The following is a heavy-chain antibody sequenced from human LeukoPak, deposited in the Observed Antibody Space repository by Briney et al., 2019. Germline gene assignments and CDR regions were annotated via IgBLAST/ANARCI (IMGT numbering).Heavy chain of an antibody. D-gene: IGHD4-11*01. V-gene: IGHV4-4*07. J-gene: IGHJ5*02. CDR1: GASISRYS. CDR2: IYSSGSR. CDR3: ARGIETTGYNWFDP. Sequence: SETLSLTCTVSGASISRYSWSWIRQPAGKGLEWIGRIYSSGSRDYNPSLKSRVNMSVDTSKNQISLKLSSVTAADAAVYYCARGIETTGYNWFDPWGQGTLVTVSS.